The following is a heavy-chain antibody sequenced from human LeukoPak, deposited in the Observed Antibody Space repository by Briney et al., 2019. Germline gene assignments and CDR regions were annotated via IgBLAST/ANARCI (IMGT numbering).Heavy chain of an antibody. Sequence: SETLSLTCTVSGGSISSSSYYWGWIRQPPGKGLEWIGSIYYSGSTYYNPSLKSRVTISVDTSKNQFSLKLSSVTAGDTAVYACTRRAFGGVIDYFDYWGQVTLVTVSS. D-gene: IGHD3-16*02. J-gene: IGHJ4*02. CDR2: IYYSGST. CDR1: GGSISSSSYY. CDR3: TRRAFGGVIDYFDY. V-gene: IGHV4-39*01.